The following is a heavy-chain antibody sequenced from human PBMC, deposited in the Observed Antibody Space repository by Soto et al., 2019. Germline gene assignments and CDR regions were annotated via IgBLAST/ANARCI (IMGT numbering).Heavy chain of an antibody. CDR2: ISYDGSNK. J-gene: IGHJ6*03. CDR3: AKDWEYCSGGSCYRYYYYYYMDV. CDR1: GFTFSSYG. V-gene: IGHV3-30*18. D-gene: IGHD2-15*01. Sequence: QVQLVESGGGVVQPGRSLRLSCAASGFTFSSYGMHWVRQAPGKGLEWVAVISYDGSNKYYADSVKGRFTISRDNSKNTLYMQMNSLRAEGTAVYYCAKDWEYCSGGSCYRYYYYYYMDVWGKGTTVTVSS.